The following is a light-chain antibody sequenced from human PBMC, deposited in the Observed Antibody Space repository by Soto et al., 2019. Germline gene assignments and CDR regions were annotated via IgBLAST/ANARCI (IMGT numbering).Light chain of an antibody. J-gene: IGKJ2*01. CDR3: QQYYTVPYT. Sequence: DIVMTQSPDSLAVSLGERATINCKSSQSVLYSSNNKNYLAWYQQKPGQPPKLLIYWASTRESGVPDRFSGSGSGTEFTLTINSLEAEDMAIYYCQQYYTVPYTFGQGTKLEIK. CDR2: WAS. V-gene: IGKV4-1*01. CDR1: QSVLYSSNNKNY.